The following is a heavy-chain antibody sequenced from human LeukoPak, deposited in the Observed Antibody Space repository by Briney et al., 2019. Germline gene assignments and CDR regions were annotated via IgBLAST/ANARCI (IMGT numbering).Heavy chain of an antibody. V-gene: IGHV3-7*01. D-gene: IGHD3-10*01. CDR2: IKQDGSEK. CDR1: GFTFSSYW. J-gene: IGHJ4*02. Sequence: GGSLRLSCAASGFTFSSYWMSWARQAPGKGLEWVAKIKQDGSEKYYVDSVKGRFTISRDNAKNSLYLQMNSLRSEDTAVYYCARSLWFGELYGAGFDYWGQGTLVTVSS. CDR3: ARSLWFGELYGAGFDY.